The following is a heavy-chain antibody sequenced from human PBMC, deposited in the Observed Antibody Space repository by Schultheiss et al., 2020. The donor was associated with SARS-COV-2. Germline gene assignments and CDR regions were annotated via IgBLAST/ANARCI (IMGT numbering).Heavy chain of an antibody. CDR3: ASGGHRRTYYDFWSGYFHFQH. CDR1: GFTFSSYW. Sequence: GGSLRLSCAASGFTFSSYWMSWVRQAPGKGLEWVANIKQDGSEKYYVDSVKGRFTISRDNAKNSLYLQMNSLRAEDTAVYYCASGGHRRTYYDFWSGYFHFQHWGQGTLVTVSS. D-gene: IGHD3-3*01. CDR2: IKQDGSEK. V-gene: IGHV3-7*01. J-gene: IGHJ1*01.